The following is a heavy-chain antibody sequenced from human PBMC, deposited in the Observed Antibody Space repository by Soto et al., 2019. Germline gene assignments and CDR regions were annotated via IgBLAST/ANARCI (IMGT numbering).Heavy chain of an antibody. V-gene: IGHV4-34*01. CDR3: ASRYGGWLDY. Sequence: ASETLSLTCAVYGGSFSGYYWSWIRQPPGKGLEWIGEINHSGSTNYNPSLKSRVTISVDTSKNQFSLKLSSVTAADTAVYYCASRYGGWLDYWGQGTLVTVSS. CDR1: GGSFSGYY. J-gene: IGHJ4*02. CDR2: INHSGST. D-gene: IGHD6-19*01.